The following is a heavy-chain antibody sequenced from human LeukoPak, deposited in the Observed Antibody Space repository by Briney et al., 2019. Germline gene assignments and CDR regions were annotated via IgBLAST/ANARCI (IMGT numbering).Heavy chain of an antibody. CDR1: GFTFSSYG. V-gene: IGHV3-30*02. J-gene: IGHJ4*02. CDR3: ARVRYSFHDY. Sequence: PGGSLRLSCAASGFTFSSYGMHWVRQAPGKGLEWVAFIRYDGSNKYYADSVKGRFTISRDNAKNSLYLQMNSLRAEDTAVYYCARVRYSFHDYWGLGTLVTVSS. CDR2: IRYDGSNK. D-gene: IGHD5-18*01.